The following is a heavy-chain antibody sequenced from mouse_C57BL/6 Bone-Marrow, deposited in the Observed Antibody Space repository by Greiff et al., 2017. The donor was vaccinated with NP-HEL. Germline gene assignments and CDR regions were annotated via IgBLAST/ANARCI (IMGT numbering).Heavy chain of an antibody. CDR1: GYSITSGYY. Sequence: ESGPGLVKPSQSLSLTCSVTGYSITSGYYWNWIRQFPGNKLEWMGYISYDGSNNYNPSLKNRISITRDTSKNQFFLKLNSVTTEDTATYYCALLPYFDVWGTGTTVTVSS. V-gene: IGHV3-6*01. CDR3: ALLPYFDV. D-gene: IGHD6-2*01. J-gene: IGHJ1*03. CDR2: ISYDGSN.